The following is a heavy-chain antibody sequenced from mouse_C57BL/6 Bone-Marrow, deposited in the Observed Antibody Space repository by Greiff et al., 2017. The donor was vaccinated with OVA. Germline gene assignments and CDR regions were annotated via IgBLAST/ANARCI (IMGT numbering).Heavy chain of an antibody. CDR3: ARCGGSSYEDYCDY. J-gene: IGHJ2*01. Sequence: VQLQQSGPELVKPGASVKISCKASGYSFTGYYMNWVKQSPEKSLEWIGEINPSTGGTTYNQKFKAKATLTVDKSSSTAYMQLKSLTSEDSAVYYCARCGGSSYEDYCDYWGQGTTLTVSS. V-gene: IGHV1-42*01. CDR1: GYSFTGYY. D-gene: IGHD1-1*01. CDR2: INPSTGGT.